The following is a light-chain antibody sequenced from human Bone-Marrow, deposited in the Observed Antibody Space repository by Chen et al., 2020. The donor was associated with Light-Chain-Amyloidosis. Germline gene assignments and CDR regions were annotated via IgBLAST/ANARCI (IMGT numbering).Light chain of an antibody. CDR1: NIGSTS. J-gene: IGLJ3*02. V-gene: IGLV3-21*02. Sequence: SYVLTQPSSVSVAPGQTATIACGGNNIGSTSVHWYQQTPGQAPLLVVYDDSDRPSGIPERLSGSNSGNTATLTMRRVEAGDEADYYCQVWDRSSARPVFGGGTKLTVL. CDR3: QVWDRSSARPV. CDR2: DDS.